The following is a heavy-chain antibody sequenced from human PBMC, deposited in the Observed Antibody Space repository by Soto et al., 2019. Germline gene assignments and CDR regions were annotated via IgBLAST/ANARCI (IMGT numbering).Heavy chain of an antibody. J-gene: IGHJ5*01. CDR3: AKDYESESYSGKYAIDS. V-gene: IGHV3-23*01. D-gene: IGHD1-26*01. Sequence: EVQLLESGGGLVQPGGSLRLSCAASGFTFSSYVMSWVRQAPGKGLEWVSAISGGHTTYYADSVKGRFTISRDNSNNTLYLQMNRLRAEDTALYYCAKDYESESYSGKYAIDSWGQGTLVSVST. CDR1: GFTFSSYV. CDR2: ISGGHTT.